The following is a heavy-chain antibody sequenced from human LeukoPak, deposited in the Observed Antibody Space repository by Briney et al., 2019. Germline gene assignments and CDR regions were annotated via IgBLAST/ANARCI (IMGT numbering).Heavy chain of an antibody. CDR3: ARVLALVGADY. J-gene: IGHJ4*02. V-gene: IGHV4-39*07. Sequence: SETLSLTCSVSGGSISDGRSYWVWIRQPPGKGLEWIGGLDDSGSKYYNPSLESRVNMSVVTSKTQFSLELTSVTAADTAVYFCARVLALVGADYWGQGTPVTVSS. D-gene: IGHD3-3*02. CDR2: LDDSGSK. CDR1: GGSISDGRSY.